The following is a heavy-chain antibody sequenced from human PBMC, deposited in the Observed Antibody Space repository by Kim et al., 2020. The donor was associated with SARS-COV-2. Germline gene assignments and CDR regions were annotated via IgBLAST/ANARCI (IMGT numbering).Heavy chain of an antibody. CDR3: AKDRSATWSLDY. J-gene: IGHJ4*02. V-gene: IGHV3-30*02. Sequence: YNADAWKGRCTNSRANSKSMLYLQMNSLTPEDTAVYYCAKDRSATWSLDYWGQGTLVTVSS. D-gene: IGHD2-8*02.